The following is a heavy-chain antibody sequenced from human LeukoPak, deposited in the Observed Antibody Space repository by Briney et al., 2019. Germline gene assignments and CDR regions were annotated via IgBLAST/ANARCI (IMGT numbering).Heavy chain of an antibody. D-gene: IGHD1-20*01. Sequence: GGSLRLSYAASGFTFSNYAMSWVRQAPGRGLEWVSAITGSGGSTYYADSVKGRFTISRDNSKNTLYLQMNSLRAEDTAVYYCARDTPITGTTVDAFDIWGQGTMVTVSS. V-gene: IGHV3-23*01. CDR2: ITGSGGST. CDR1: GFTFSNYA. J-gene: IGHJ3*02. CDR3: ARDTPITGTTVDAFDI.